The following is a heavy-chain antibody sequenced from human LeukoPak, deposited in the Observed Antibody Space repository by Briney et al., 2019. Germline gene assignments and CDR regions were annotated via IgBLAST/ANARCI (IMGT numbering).Heavy chain of an antibody. Sequence: SETLSLTCTVSSYSISSGYYWGWIRQPPGKGLGWIGSIYHSGGTYYNPSLKSRVTISVDTSKNQFSLKLSSVTAADTAVYYCARVASRSWYEDYWGQGTLVSVSS. J-gene: IGHJ4*02. V-gene: IGHV4-38-2*02. CDR3: ARVASRSWYEDY. D-gene: IGHD6-13*01. CDR1: SYSISSGYY. CDR2: IYHSGGT.